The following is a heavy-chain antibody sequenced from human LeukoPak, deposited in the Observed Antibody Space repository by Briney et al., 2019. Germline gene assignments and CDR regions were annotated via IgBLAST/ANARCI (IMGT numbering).Heavy chain of an antibody. CDR3: EGDVCSGGSCFSP. J-gene: IGHJ5*02. D-gene: IGHD2-15*01. Sequence: SETLSLTCTVSGGSISSGSDYWSWIRQPPGEGLEWIGFIYNSGNTYYNPSLKSRVTLSVDTSKNQFSLNLSSVTAADTAVYYCEGDVCSGGSCFSPWGQGTLVTVSS. V-gene: IGHV4-30-4*07. CDR1: GGSISSGSDY. CDR2: IYNSGNT.